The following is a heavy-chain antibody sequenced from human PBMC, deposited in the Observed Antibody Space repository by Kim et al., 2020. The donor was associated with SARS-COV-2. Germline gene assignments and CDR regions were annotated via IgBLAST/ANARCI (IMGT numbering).Heavy chain of an antibody. CDR1: GFTFSSYW. J-gene: IGHJ4*02. Sequence: GGSLRLSCAASGFTFSSYWMSWVRQAPGKGLEWVANIKQDGSEKYYVDSVKGRFTISRDNAKNSLYLQMNSLRAEDTAVYYCAFGELSPNGYTDLFDYWGQGTLVTVSS. V-gene: IGHV3-7*01. CDR2: IKQDGSEK. D-gene: IGHD3-10*01. CDR3: AFGELSPNGYTDLFDY.